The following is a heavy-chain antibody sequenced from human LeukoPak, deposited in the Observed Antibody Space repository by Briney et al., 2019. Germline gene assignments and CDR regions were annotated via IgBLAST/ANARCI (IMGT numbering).Heavy chain of an antibody. Sequence: PGGSLRLSCAASGFTFSCYSMNWVRQAPGKGLEWVSSISSSSSYIYYADSVKGRFTISRDNAKNSLYLQMNSLRAEDTAVYYCATEYSSSSSPFDYWGQGTLVTASS. J-gene: IGHJ4*02. D-gene: IGHD6-6*01. CDR2: ISSSSSYI. CDR1: GFTFSCYS. CDR3: ATEYSSSSSPFDY. V-gene: IGHV3-21*01.